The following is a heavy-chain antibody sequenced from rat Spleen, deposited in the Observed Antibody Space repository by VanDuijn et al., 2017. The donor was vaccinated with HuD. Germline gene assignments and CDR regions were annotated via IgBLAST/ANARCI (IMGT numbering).Heavy chain of an antibody. D-gene: IGHD1-11*01. Sequence: EVQLVESDGGLVQPGRSLKLSCAASGFTFSDYYMAWVRQAPTKGLEWVATISSDVSSTYYRDSVKGRFTISRDNAKSTLYLQMDSLRSEDTATYYCAREGRRVGGGDYWYFDFWGPGTMVTVSS. CDR1: GFTFSDYY. CDR2: ISSDVSST. CDR3: AREGRRVGGGDYWYFDF. J-gene: IGHJ1*01. V-gene: IGHV5-29*01.